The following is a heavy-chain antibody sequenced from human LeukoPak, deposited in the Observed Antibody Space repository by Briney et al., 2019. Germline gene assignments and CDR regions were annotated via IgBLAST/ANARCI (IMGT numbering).Heavy chain of an antibody. V-gene: IGHV3-21*04. CDR1: GFTFSSNS. J-gene: IGHJ4*02. D-gene: IGHD4-23*01. CDR3: ARRAGGYSHPYDY. CDR2: ISSSSSYI. Sequence: GGSLRLSCAASGFTFSSNSMNWVRQAPGKGLEWVSSISSSSSYIYYADSLKGRFTISRDNAKNSLYLQMNSLRAEDTAVYYCARRAGGYSHPYDYWGQGTLVTVSS.